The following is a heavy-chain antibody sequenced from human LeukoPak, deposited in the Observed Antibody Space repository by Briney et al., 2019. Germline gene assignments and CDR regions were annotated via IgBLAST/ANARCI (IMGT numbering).Heavy chain of an antibody. Sequence: SETLSLTCAVSGYSISTGYYWGWIRQPPGKGLEWIGSIYHSGSTYYNPSLKSRVTISVDTSKNQFSLKLSSVTAADTAMYYCARDSIRITIFGVVITNWFDPWGQGTLVTVSS. V-gene: IGHV4-38-2*02. CDR1: GYSISTGYY. CDR3: ARDSIRITIFGVVITNWFDP. CDR2: IYHSGST. J-gene: IGHJ5*02. D-gene: IGHD3-3*01.